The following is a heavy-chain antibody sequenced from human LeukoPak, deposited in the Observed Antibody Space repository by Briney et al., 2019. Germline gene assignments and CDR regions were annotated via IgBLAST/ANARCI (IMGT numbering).Heavy chain of an antibody. V-gene: IGHV4-59*01. D-gene: IGHD3-3*01. Sequence: PSETLSLTCTVSGGSISSYYWSWIRQPPGKGLEWIGYIYYSGSTNYNPSLKSRVTISVDTSKSQFSLKLSSVTAADTAVYYCASKPYYDFWSGYYFGYWGQGTLVTVSS. CDR1: GGSISSYY. CDR3: ASKPYYDFWSGYYFGY. J-gene: IGHJ4*02. CDR2: IYYSGST.